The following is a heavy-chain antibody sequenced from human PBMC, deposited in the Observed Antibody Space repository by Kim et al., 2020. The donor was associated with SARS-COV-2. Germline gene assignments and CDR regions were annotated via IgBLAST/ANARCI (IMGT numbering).Heavy chain of an antibody. D-gene: IGHD3-10*01. J-gene: IGHJ6*01. Sequence: SETLSLTCTVSGGSINTFYWSWIRQAPGKGLEWIGRIYYSGATDYNPSLTSRVSISIDTSLTPFFLSLDSVTAADTAIYYCARDRGMSTVEDHYGMDVWG. V-gene: IGHV4-59*01. CDR3: ARDRGMSTVEDHYGMDV. CDR2: IYYSGAT. CDR1: GGSINTFY.